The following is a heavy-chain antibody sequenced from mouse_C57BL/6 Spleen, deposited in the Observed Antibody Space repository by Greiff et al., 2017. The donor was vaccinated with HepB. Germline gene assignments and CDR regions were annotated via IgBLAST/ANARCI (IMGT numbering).Heavy chain of an antibody. D-gene: IGHD2-5*01. Sequence: VQLKESGGDLVKPGGSLKLSCAASGFTFSSYGMSWVRQTPDKRLEWVATISSGGSYTYYPDSVKGRFTISRDNAKNTLYLQMSSLKSEDTAMYYCTRSAYYSNYTKCFFDYWGQGPTLTVSS. CDR1: GFTFSSYG. CDR3: TRSAYYSNYTKCFFDY. J-gene: IGHJ2*01. V-gene: IGHV5-6*01. CDR2: ISSGGSYT.